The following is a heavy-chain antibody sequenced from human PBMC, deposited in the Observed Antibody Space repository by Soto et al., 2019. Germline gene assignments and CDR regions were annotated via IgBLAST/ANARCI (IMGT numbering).Heavy chain of an antibody. Sequence: PGGSLRLSCAASGFTFSSYGMHWVRQAPGKGLEWVAVISYDGSNKYYADSVKGRFTISRDNSKNTLYLQMNSLRAEDTAVYYCAKDLRRGYSYGSSFDYWGQGTLVTVSS. CDR1: GFTFSSYG. V-gene: IGHV3-30*18. CDR3: AKDLRRGYSYGSSFDY. CDR2: ISYDGSNK. D-gene: IGHD5-18*01. J-gene: IGHJ4*02.